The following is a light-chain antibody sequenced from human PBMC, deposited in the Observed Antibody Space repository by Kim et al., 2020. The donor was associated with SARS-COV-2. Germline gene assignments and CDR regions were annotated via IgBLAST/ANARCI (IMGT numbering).Light chain of an antibody. CDR3: QQVADYPIT. V-gene: IGKV1-9*01. CDR2: RAS. J-gene: IGKJ4*01. CDR1: QGVSSH. Sequence: ASVGDKVTIPCRASQGVSSHLVWYQKKPGKAPNLLIYRASTLQTGVPSRFSGSGSGTEFTLTVSSLQPEDFATYYCQQVADYPITFGGGTKVDIK.